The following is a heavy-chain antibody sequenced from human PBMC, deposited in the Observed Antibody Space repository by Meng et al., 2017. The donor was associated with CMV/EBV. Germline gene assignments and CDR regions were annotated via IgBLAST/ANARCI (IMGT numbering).Heavy chain of an antibody. J-gene: IGHJ4*02. CDR3: AKVGWPYYFDY. D-gene: IGHD2-15*01. V-gene: IGHV3-9*01. Sequence: LSLTCAASGFTFDDYAMHWVRQAPGKGLEWVSGISWNSGSIGYADSVKGRFTISRDNAKNSLYLQMNSLRAEDTASYYCAKVGWPYYFDYWGQGTLVTVSS. CDR2: ISWNSGSI. CDR1: GFTFDDYA.